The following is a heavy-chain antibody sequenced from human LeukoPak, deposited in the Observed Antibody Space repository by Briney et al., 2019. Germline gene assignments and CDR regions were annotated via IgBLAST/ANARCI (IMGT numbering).Heavy chain of an antibody. CDR2: FDPEDGET. CDR1: GYTLTELS. J-gene: IGHJ6*02. CDR3: ATSSQWLDPYYYYGMDV. V-gene: IGHV1-24*01. D-gene: IGHD6-19*01. Sequence: ASVKVPCKVSGYTLTELSMHWVRQAPGKGLEWMGGFDPEDGETIYAQKFQGRVTMTEDTSTDTAYMELSSLRSEDTAVYYCATSSQWLDPYYYYGMDVWGQGTTVTVSS.